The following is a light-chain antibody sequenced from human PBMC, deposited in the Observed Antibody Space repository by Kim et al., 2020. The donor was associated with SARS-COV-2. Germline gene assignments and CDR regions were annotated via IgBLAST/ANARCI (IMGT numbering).Light chain of an antibody. CDR1: SGHSRYA. J-gene: IGLJ3*02. CDR3: QTWDTGIRV. V-gene: IGLV4-69*01. CDR2: LNSDGSH. Sequence: ASVKLTCTLSSGHSRYAIAWHKQQPEKGPRYLMKLNSDGSHSKGDGIPDRFSGSSSGAERYLTISSLQSEDEADYYCQTWDTGIRVFGGGTKLTVL.